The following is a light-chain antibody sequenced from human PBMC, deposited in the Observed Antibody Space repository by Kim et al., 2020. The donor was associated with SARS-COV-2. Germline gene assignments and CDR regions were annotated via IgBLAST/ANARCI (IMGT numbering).Light chain of an antibody. CDR1: SSNIGSNT. Sequence: PGQTVTISCSGSSSNIGSNTVNWYQQLPGTAPKLLIYSNNQRPSGVPDRFSGSKSGTSASLAISGLQSEDEADYYCAAWDDSLWVFGGGTQLTVL. CDR3: AAWDDSLWV. CDR2: SNN. V-gene: IGLV1-44*01. J-gene: IGLJ3*02.